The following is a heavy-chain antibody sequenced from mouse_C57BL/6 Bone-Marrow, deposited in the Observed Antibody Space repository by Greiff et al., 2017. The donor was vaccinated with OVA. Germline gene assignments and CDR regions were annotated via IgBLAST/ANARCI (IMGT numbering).Heavy chain of an antibody. CDR1: GFAFSGSW. Sequence: VQLQESGPELVKPGASVKLSCKASGFAFSGSWMNWVKQRPGKGLEWIGRIYPGDGDTNYNGKFKGRATMTADKSSSTAYMQLSSLTSEDSAVYFCARGGYYLDYFDYWGQGTTLTVSS. CDR2: IYPGDGDT. V-gene: IGHV1-82*01. CDR3: ARGGYYLDYFDY. D-gene: IGHD2-3*01. J-gene: IGHJ2*01.